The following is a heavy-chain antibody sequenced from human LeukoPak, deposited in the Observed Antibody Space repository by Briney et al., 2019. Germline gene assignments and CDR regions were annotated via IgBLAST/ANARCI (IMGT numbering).Heavy chain of an antibody. CDR1: GGSVSSGSYY. Sequence: PSETLSLTCTVSGGSVSSGSYYWSWIRQPPGTGLEWIGYIYYSGSTNYNPSLKSRVTISVDTSKNQFSLKLSSVTAADTAVYYCARGTYDFWSGSPFDYWGQGTLVTVSS. J-gene: IGHJ4*02. CDR2: IYYSGST. CDR3: ARGTYDFWSGSPFDY. D-gene: IGHD3-3*01. V-gene: IGHV4-61*01.